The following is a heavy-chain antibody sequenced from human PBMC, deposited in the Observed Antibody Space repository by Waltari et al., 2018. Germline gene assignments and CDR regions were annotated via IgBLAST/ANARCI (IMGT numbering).Heavy chain of an antibody. CDR1: GFPFSSAW. CDR3: GWGAGGRYIF. J-gene: IGHJ4*02. D-gene: IGHD1-1*01. Sequence: EVQQVESGGGLVKTGGSLRLSCAASGFPFSSAWMSWVRQAPGRGLEWVGHIKTKSEGETTEYAAPVNGRFTISRDDSKNMLYLQMNSLKTEDTVVYYCGWGAGGRYIFWGQGTLVTVSS. CDR2: IKTKSEGETT. V-gene: IGHV3-15*01.